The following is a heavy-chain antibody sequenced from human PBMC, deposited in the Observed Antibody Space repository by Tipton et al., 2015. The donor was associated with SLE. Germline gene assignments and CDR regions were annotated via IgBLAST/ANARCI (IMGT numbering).Heavy chain of an antibody. D-gene: IGHD3-10*01. V-gene: IGHV4-39*07. CDR3: ARDRFGELLWEDYFDY. Sequence: TLSLTCTVSGGSISSSSYYWGWIRQPPGKGLEWIGSIYYSGSTYYNPSLKSRVTISVDTSKNQFSLRLTSVTAADTAVYYCARDRFGELLWEDYFDYWGQGTLVTVSS. J-gene: IGHJ4*02. CDR2: IYYSGST. CDR1: GGSISSSSYY.